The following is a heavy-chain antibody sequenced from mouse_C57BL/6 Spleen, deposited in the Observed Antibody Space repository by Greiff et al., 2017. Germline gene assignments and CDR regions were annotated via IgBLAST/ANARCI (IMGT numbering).Heavy chain of an antibody. CDR2: ISGGGGNT. Sequence: ESGGGLVKPGGSLKLSCAASGFTFSSYTMSWVRQTPEKRLEWVATISGGGGNTYYPDSVKGRFTISRDNAKNTLYLQMSSLRSEDTALYYCARQAGYYGSSEGFAYWGQGTLVTVSA. CDR3: ARQAGYYGSSEGFAY. D-gene: IGHD1-1*01. J-gene: IGHJ3*01. V-gene: IGHV5-9*01. CDR1: GFTFSSYT.